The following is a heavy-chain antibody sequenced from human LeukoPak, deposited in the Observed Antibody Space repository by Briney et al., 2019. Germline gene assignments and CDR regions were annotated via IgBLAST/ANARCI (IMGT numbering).Heavy chain of an antibody. CDR2: IYYSGTT. D-gene: IGHD3-22*01. V-gene: IGHV4-59*11. CDR1: GGSMSSHY. CDR3: ARLLDNDSSGYPDTFDM. J-gene: IGHJ3*02. Sequence: SETLSLTCTVSGGSMSSHYRGWIRQPPGKGLEWIGFIYYSGTTKYSPSLQSRVTMLLDTPKNQFSLKLTSVTAADTALYYCARLLDNDSSGYPDTFDMWGQGTMVTVSS.